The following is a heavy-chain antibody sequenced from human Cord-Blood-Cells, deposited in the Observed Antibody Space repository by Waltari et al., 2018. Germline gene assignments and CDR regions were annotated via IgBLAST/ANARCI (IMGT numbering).Heavy chain of an antibody. CDR1: GYSISSGYY. D-gene: IGHD6-13*01. J-gene: IGHJ6*02. Sequence: QVQLQESGPGLVKPSETLSLTCAVSGYSISSGYYWGWIRQPPGKGLEWIGSIYHRGSTYYNPSLKSRVTISVDTSKNQFSLKLSSVTAADTAVYYCAREGASWYYYYYGMDVWGQGTTVTVSS. CDR2: IYHRGST. V-gene: IGHV4-38-2*02. CDR3: AREGASWYYYYYGMDV.